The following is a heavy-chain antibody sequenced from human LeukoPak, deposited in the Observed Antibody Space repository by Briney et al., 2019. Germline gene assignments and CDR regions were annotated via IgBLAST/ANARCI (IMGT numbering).Heavy chain of an antibody. CDR2: IVVGSGNT. D-gene: IGHD6-13*01. J-gene: IGHJ4*02. CDR1: GFTFTSSV. Sequence: ASVKVSCKASGFTFTSSVVQWVRQARGQRLEWIGWIVVGSGNTNYAQKFQERVTITRDMSTSTAYMELSSLRFEDTAVYYCARDNPYSSSWYLDYWGQGTLVTVSS. CDR3: ARDNPYSSSWYLDY. V-gene: IGHV1-58*01.